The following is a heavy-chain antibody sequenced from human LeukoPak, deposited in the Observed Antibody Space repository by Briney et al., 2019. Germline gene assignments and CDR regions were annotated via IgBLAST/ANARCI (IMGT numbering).Heavy chain of an antibody. CDR3: AKVKCSGGSCYSPAFDY. V-gene: IGHV3-23*01. D-gene: IGHD2-15*01. Sequence: GGSLRLSCAASGFTFSSYAMSWVRQAPGKGLKWVSAISGSGGSTYYADSVSGRFTISRDNSKNTLYLQMNSLRAEDTAVYYCAKVKCSGGSCYSPAFDYWGQGTLVTVSS. J-gene: IGHJ4*02. CDR2: ISGSGGST. CDR1: GFTFSSYA.